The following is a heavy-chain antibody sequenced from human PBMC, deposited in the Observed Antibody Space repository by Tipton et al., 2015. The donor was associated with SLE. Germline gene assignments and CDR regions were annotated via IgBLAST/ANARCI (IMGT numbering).Heavy chain of an antibody. J-gene: IGHJ3*01. V-gene: IGHV4-39*05. CDR3: ATSLNYYDSSGPEG. CDR2: IYYNGGT. D-gene: IGHD3-22*01. Sequence: TPSLTCNVSGASISSSDYSWGWMRQPPGEGLEWIGTIYYNGGTHSHPSLKSRVSISVDTSKNQLSLKLISVTAADTAMYYCATSLNYYDSSGPEGWGQGTMVTVSS. CDR1: GASISSSDYS.